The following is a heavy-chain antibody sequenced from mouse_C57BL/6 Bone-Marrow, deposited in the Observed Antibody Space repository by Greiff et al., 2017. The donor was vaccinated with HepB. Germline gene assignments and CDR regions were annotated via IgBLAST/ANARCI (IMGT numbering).Heavy chain of an antibody. V-gene: IGHV1-59*01. J-gene: IGHJ2*01. CDR1: GYTFTSYW. D-gene: IGHD2-3*01. Sequence: QVQLQQPGAELVRPGTSVKLSCKASGYTFTSYWMHWVKQRPGQGLEWIGVIDPSDSYTNYNQKFKGKATLTVDTSSSTAYMQLSSLTSEDSAVYYCARMGEDYFDYLGQGTTLTVSS. CDR3: ARMGEDYFDY. CDR2: IDPSDSYT.